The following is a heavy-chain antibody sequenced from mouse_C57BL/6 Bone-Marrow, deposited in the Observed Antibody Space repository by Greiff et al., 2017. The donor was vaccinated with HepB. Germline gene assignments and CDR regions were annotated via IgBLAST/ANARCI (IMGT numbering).Heavy chain of an antibody. CDR2: IDPSDSYT. Sequence: VQLQQPGAELVKPGASVKLSCKASGYTFTSYWMQWVKQRPGQGLEWIGEIDPSDSYTNYNQKFKGKATLTVDTSSSTAYMQLSSLTSEDSAVYYCARGRLRLDYWGQGTTLTVSS. CDR1: GYTFTSYW. V-gene: IGHV1-50*01. CDR3: ARGRLRLDY. D-gene: IGHD2-2*01. J-gene: IGHJ2*01.